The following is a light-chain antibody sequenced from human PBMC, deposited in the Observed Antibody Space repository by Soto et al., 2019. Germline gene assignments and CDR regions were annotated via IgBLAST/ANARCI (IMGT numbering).Light chain of an antibody. V-gene: IGKV3-15*01. CDR1: QNINNN. Sequence: EIVMTQSPATLSVSPGERATLSCRASQNINNNLAWYQQNPGQAPRLLISCASTRATGIPARFSGSGSGSDFTLTISSLQSEDLAVYYCQQYSSWPFTFGPGTKVDIK. CDR2: CAS. CDR3: QQYSSWPFT. J-gene: IGKJ3*01.